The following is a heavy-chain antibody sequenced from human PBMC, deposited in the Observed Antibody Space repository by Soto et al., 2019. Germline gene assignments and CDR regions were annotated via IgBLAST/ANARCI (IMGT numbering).Heavy chain of an antibody. CDR3: AKDLIYGYNSGRPFDS. V-gene: IGHV3-23*01. Sequence: PGGSLRLSCAASGFTFSSFAMSWVRQAPGKGLEWVSAIGSRGDSTYYADSVRGRFTISRDNSKNTLYLQMNSLRAEDTAVYYCAKDLIYGYNSGRPFDSWCQGTLVTVSS. J-gene: IGHJ4*02. D-gene: IGHD6-19*01. CDR2: IGSRGDST. CDR1: GFTFSSFA.